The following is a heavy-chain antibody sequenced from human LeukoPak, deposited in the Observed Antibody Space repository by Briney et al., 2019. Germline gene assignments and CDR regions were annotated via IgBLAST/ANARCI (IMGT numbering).Heavy chain of an antibody. J-gene: IGHJ4*02. D-gene: IGHD3-16*01. Sequence: SETLSLTCTVSGGSISSYYWSWIRQPAGKGLEWIGRIYTSGSTNYNPSLKSRVTMSVDTSKNQFSLSLTSVTAADTAVYYCASHYQHLGTDYWGQGSLVIVSS. CDR2: IYTSGST. CDR1: GGSISSYY. V-gene: IGHV4-4*07. CDR3: ASHYQHLGTDY.